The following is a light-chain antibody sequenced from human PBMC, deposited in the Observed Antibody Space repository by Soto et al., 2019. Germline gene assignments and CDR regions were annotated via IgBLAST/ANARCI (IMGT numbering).Light chain of an antibody. V-gene: IGKV1-5*03. CDR1: QDIRTW. J-gene: IGKJ1*01. CDR3: QQYDNYRT. CDR2: KAS. Sequence: DIQMTQSPSTLSAFVGDRVTITCRASQDIRTWLAWYQLKPGKAPKLLIYKASTLESGVPPRFSGSGSGTEFTFTISSLQPDDFATYYCQQYDNYRTFGQGTKVEIK.